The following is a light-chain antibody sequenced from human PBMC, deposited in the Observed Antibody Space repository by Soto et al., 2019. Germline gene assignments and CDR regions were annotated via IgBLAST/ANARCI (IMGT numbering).Light chain of an antibody. V-gene: IGKV1-33*01. CDR3: QQYDNVPLT. CDR1: HDINNY. CDR2: DAS. Sequence: DIQMTQSPSSLSASVGDRVTITCQASHDINNYLNWYQQKPGKAPKLLIYDASNLETGVPSRFSGRGSGTDFTFTISTLQPEDIATYYCQQYDNVPLTFGGGTKVDIK. J-gene: IGKJ4*01.